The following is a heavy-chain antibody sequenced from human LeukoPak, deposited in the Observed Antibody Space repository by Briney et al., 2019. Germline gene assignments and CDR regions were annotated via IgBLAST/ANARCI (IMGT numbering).Heavy chain of an antibody. V-gene: IGHV3-21*01. CDR2: ITNSTSYK. CDR3: ARGGVYVDYSYYYMDV. D-gene: IGHD5/OR15-5a*01. J-gene: IGHJ6*03. Sequence: PGGSLRLSCAASGFTFSTYSMNWVRQAPGKGLEWVSYITNSTSYKYYADSVKGRFTISRDNAKNSLYLQMNSLRAEDTAVYYCARGGVYVDYSYYYMDVWGKGTTVTISS. CDR1: GFTFSTYS.